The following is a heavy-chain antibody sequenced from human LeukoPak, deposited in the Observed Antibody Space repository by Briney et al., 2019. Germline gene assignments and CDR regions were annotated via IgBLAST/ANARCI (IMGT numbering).Heavy chain of an antibody. J-gene: IGHJ5*02. CDR3: ARGRDTMVRGVINWFDP. D-gene: IGHD3-10*01. Sequence: ASVKVSCKASGYTFTGYYMHWVRQAPGQGLEWIGWINPNGGGTNYAQKFQGRVTMTRDTSISTAYMELSRLRSDDTAVYYCARGRDTMVRGVINWFDPWGQGTLVTVSS. CDR1: GYTFTGYY. CDR2: INPNGGGT. V-gene: IGHV1-2*02.